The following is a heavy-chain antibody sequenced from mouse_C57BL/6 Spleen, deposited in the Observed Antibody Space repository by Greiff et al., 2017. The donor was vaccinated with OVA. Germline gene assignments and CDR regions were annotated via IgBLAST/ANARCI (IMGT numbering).Heavy chain of an antibody. V-gene: IGHV1-18*01. CDR3: ARRGNYYGSSYAWFAY. D-gene: IGHD1-1*01. Sequence: VQLKQSGPELVKPGASVKIPCKASGYTFTDYNMDWVKQSHGKSLEWIGDINPNNGGTIYNQKFKGKATLTVDKSSSTAYMELRSLTSEDTAVYYCARRGNYYGSSYAWFAYWGQGTLVTVSA. CDR1: GYTFTDYN. J-gene: IGHJ3*01. CDR2: INPNNGGT.